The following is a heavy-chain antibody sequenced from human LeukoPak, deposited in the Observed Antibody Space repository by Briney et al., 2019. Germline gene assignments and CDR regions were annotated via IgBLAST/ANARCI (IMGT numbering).Heavy chain of an antibody. CDR3: ARDGPYYDSSGYPDY. CDR1: DYSFSSYG. CDR2: ISAYNGNT. V-gene: IGHV1-18*01. Sequence: ASVKVSCKTSDYSFSSYGISWVRQAPGQGLEWMGWISAYNGNTKYPQNLQGRVTMTRDMSTSTVYMELSSLRSEDTAVYYCARDGPYYDSSGYPDYWGQGTLVTVSS. D-gene: IGHD3-22*01. J-gene: IGHJ4*02.